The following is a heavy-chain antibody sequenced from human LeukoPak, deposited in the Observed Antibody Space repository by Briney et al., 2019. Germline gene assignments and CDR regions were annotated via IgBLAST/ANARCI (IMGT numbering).Heavy chain of an antibody. V-gene: IGHV3-23*01. Sequence: GGSLRLSCAASGFTFSSYVMSWVRQAPGKGLEWVSAISGSGGSTYYADSVKGRFTISRDNSKNTLYLLMNSLRAEDTAVYYCAKQGYCSGGSCYGERFDPWGQGTLVTVSS. J-gene: IGHJ5*02. CDR1: GFTFSSYV. CDR3: AKQGYCSGGSCYGERFDP. D-gene: IGHD2-15*01. CDR2: ISGSGGST.